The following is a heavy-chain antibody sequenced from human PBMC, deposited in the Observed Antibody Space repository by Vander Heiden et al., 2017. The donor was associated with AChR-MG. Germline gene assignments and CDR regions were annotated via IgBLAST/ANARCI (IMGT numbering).Heavy chain of an antibody. V-gene: IGHV1-69*06. CDR3: ARVLRAYGYYYMDV. CDR2: IIPIFGTA. J-gene: IGHJ6*03. CDR1: GGTFSSYA. D-gene: IGHD2-15*01. Sequence: QVQLVQSGAAVKKPGSSVKVSCQASGGTFSSYASSWVRQAPGQGLEWMGGIIPIFGTANYAQKFQGRVTITADKSTSTAYMELSSLRSEDTAVYYCARVLRAYGYYYMDVWGKGTTVTVSS.